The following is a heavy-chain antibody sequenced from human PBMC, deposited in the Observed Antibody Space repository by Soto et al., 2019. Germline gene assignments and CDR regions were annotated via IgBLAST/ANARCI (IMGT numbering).Heavy chain of an antibody. CDR2: IYYSGST. J-gene: IGHJ6*02. Sequence: PSETLSLSCTVSGGSISSVGYYWSWLGQHPGQGLVWMGYIYYSGSTNYNPALKSRVTISVDTSKNQFSLKLSSVTAADTAVYYGASNPCSSTSCYGGYYYYGMDVWGQGTTVTVSS. D-gene: IGHD2-2*01. CDR3: ASNPCSSTSCYGGYYYYGMDV. CDR1: GGSISSVGYY. V-gene: IGHV4-31*03.